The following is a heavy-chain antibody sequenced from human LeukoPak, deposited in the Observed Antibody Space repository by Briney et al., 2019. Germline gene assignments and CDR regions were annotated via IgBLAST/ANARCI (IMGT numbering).Heavy chain of an antibody. CDR3: ARDRGVAAAGTFDY. J-gene: IGHJ4*02. V-gene: IGHV1-69*13. CDR2: IIPIFGTA. CDR1: GYTFTSYG. Sequence: ASVKVSCKASGYTFTSYGISWVRQAPGQGLEWMGGIIPIFGTANYAQKFQGRVTITADESTSTAYMELSSLRSEDTAVYYCARDRGVAAAGTFDYWGQGTLVTVSS. D-gene: IGHD6-13*01.